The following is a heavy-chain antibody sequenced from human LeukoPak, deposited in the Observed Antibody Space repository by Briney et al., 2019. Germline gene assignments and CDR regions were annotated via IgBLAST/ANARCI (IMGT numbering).Heavy chain of an antibody. Sequence: GGSLRLSCAASGFTFSSYAMHWVRQAPGKGLEWVAVISYDGSNKYYADSVKGRFTISRDNSKNTLYLQMSSLRAEDTAVYYCARDRGGSYYDLNYWGQGTLVTVSS. D-gene: IGHD1-26*01. V-gene: IGHV3-30-3*01. CDR1: GFTFSSYA. J-gene: IGHJ4*02. CDR2: ISYDGSNK. CDR3: ARDRGGSYYDLNY.